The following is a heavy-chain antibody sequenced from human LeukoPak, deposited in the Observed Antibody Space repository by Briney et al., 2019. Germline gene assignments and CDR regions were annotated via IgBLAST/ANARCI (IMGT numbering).Heavy chain of an antibody. V-gene: IGHV3-23*01. CDR2: ISGSGGST. J-gene: IGHJ4*02. CDR1: GFTVSSNY. Sequence: GGSLRLSCAASGFTVSSNYMSWVRQAPGKGLEWVSGISGSGGSTSYADSVKGRFTISRDNSKNTLYLQMNSLRPEDTGVYYCAKGRYDYGSGSYLSDYWGQGTLVTVSS. D-gene: IGHD3-10*01. CDR3: AKGRYDYGSGSYLSDY.